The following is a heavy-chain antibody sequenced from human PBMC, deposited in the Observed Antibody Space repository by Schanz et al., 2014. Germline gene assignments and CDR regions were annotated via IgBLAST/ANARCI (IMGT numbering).Heavy chain of an antibody. CDR3: VKGGTNTLDS. V-gene: IGHV3-30*18. J-gene: IGHJ4*02. Sequence: VQLVESGGGLVQPGGSLRLSCAASGFTFSNYAMNWVRQAPGKGLKWVALISHDGSNKNSADSVKGRFTISRDNSKNPLYLHMNSLRGDDTAIYYCVKGGTNTLDSWGQGTLVTVSS. CDR1: GFTFSNYA. CDR2: ISHDGSNK.